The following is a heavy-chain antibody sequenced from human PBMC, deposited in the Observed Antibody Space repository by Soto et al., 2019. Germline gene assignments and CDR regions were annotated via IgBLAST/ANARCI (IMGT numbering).Heavy chain of an antibody. J-gene: IGHJ6*02. V-gene: IGHV1-2*02. D-gene: IGHD3-10*01. CDR2: INPNSGGT. CDR1: GYTFTGYY. CDR3: ARIEGSGSYYRRLYYYGMDV. Sequence: RASVKVSCKASGYTFTGYYMHWVRQAPGQGLEWMGWINPNSGGTNYAQKFQGRVTMTRDTSISTAYMELSRLRSDDTAVYYCARIEGSGSYYRRLYYYGMDVWGQGTTVTVSS.